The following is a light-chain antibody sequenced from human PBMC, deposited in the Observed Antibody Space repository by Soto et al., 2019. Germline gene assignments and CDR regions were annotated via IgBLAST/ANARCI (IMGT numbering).Light chain of an antibody. CDR3: MQGTQWPYT. CDR1: QSLVYKDGNTY. CDR2: KVS. V-gene: IGKV2-30*01. J-gene: IGKJ2*01. Sequence: DVVMTQSPLSLPVTLGQPASISCRSSQSLVYKDGNTYLNWFQQRPGQSPRRLISKVSNRDSGVPDRFSGSGSGTDFTLKISRVEADDVGVYYCMQGTQWPYTFGQGTKSGDQT.